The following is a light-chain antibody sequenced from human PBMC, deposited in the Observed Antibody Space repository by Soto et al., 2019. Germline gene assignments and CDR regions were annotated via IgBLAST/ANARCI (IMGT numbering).Light chain of an antibody. CDR1: QSITTH. Sequence: DIQMTQSPSSLSASVGDRVTMTCRASQSITTHVNWYQQKPGKAPKLLIYAASILQSGVPSRFSVSGSGTEFTLSISSLQPEDFATYYCQQSFSTPTPPTFGQGTKVDIK. V-gene: IGKV1-39*01. J-gene: IGKJ2*01. CDR2: AAS. CDR3: QQSFSTPTPPT.